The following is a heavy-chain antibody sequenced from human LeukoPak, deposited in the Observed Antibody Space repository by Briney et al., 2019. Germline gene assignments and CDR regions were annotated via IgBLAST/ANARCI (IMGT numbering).Heavy chain of an antibody. CDR2: ISGSGGST. V-gene: IGHV3-23*01. D-gene: IGHD6-19*01. CDR1: GFTFSSYA. J-gene: IGHJ3*02. Sequence: PGGSLRLSCAASGFTFSSYAMSWVRQAPGKGLEWVSAISGSGGSTYYADSVKGRFTISRDNSKNTLYLQMNSLRAEDTAVYYCARGGRYSSGWYGGAFDIWGQGTMVAVPS. CDR3: ARGGRYSSGWYGGAFDI.